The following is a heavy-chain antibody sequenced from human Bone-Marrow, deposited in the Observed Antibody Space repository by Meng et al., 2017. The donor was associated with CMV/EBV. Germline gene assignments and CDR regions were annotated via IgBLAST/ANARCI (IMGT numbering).Heavy chain of an antibody. CDR2: INPNSGGT. Sequence: ASVKVSCKASGYTFTGYYMHWVRQAPGQGLEWMGWINPNSGGTNYAQKFQGRVTMTRDTSISAAYMELGRLRSDDTAVYYCARSGEMATIKAVAFDIWGQGTMVTVSS. CDR3: ARSGEMATIKAVAFDI. V-gene: IGHV1-2*02. J-gene: IGHJ3*02. D-gene: IGHD5-24*01. CDR1: GYTFTGYY.